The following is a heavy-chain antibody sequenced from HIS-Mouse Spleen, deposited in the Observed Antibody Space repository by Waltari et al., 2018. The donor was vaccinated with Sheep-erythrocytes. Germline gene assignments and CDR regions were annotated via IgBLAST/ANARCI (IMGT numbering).Heavy chain of an antibody. J-gene: IGHJ4*02. CDR2: IYYRGST. D-gene: IGHD3-10*01. CDR3: ARDYVPGIRGYFDY. CDR1: GGSISSSSYY. Sequence: QLQESGPGLLKPSETLSLTCTVSGGSISSSSYYWGWIRQPPGKGLEWIGSIYYRGSTSYNPSLKSRVTISVDTSKNQVSLKLSSVTAADTAVYYCARDYVPGIRGYFDYWGQGTLVTVSS. V-gene: IGHV4-39*07.